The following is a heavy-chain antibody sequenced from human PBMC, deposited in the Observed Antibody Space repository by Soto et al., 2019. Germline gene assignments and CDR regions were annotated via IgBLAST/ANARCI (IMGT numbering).Heavy chain of an antibody. CDR2: INTNTGNP. CDR1: GYTFTSYA. Sequence: QVQLVQSGSELKKPGASVKVSCKASGYTFTSYAMNWVRQAPGQGLEWMGWINTNTGNPTYAQGFTGRFVFSLDTSVSTAYLQICSLKAEDTAGYYCARGVATPIFGVAAPYNWFDPWGQGTLVTVSS. J-gene: IGHJ5*02. CDR3: ARGVATPIFGVAAPYNWFDP. D-gene: IGHD3-3*01. V-gene: IGHV7-4-1*01.